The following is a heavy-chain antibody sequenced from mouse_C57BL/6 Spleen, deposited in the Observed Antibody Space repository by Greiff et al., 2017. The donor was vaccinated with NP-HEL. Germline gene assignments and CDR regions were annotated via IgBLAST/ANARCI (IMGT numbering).Heavy chain of an antibody. CDR1: GYTFTSYW. CDR2: IDPSDSYT. D-gene: IGHD1-1*01. CDR3: ARSHYYGSSPFAY. J-gene: IGHJ3*01. V-gene: IGHV1-59*01. Sequence: QVQLQQPGAELVRPGTSVKLSCKASGYTFTSYWMHWVKQRPGQGLEWIGVIDPSDSYTNYNQKFKGKATLTVDTSSSTAYMPLSSLTSEDSAVYYCARSHYYGSSPFAYWGQGTLVTVSA.